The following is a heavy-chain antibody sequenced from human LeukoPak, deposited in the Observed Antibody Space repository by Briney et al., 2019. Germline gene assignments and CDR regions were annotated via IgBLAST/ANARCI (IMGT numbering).Heavy chain of an antibody. D-gene: IGHD6-19*01. CDR2: MNPNSGNT. Sequence: GASVKVSCKASGYTFTSYDINWVRQATGQGLEWMGWMNPNSGNTGYAQKFQGRVTMTRNTSISTAYMELSSLRSEDTAVYYCASGVPVAVANQPWPGDVPDWFDPWGQGTLVTVSS. J-gene: IGHJ5*02. CDR1: GYTFTSYD. V-gene: IGHV1-8*01. CDR3: ASGVPVAVANQPWPGDVPDWFDP.